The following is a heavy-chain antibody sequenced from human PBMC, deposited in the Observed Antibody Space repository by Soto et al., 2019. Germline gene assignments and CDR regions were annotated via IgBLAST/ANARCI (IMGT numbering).Heavy chain of an antibody. J-gene: IGHJ3*02. CDR2: MSSSSSTI. CDR3: ERGVTNRGDYYGDYPDACDI. CDR1: GFTFSSYS. Sequence: EVQLVVSGGGLVQPGGSLRLSCAASGFTFSSYSMNWVRQAPGKGLEWVSYMSSSSSTIYYADSVKGRFTITRDNAKNSLYLQMHSLRAEYTAVYYCERGVTNRGDYYGDYPDACDIWGQGKMVNVSS. D-gene: IGHD4-17*01. V-gene: IGHV3-48*01.